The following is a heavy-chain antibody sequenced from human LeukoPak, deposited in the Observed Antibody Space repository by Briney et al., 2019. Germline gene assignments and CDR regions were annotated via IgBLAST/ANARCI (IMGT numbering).Heavy chain of an antibody. CDR3: ARPQGDCSSTSCYHRLAYFDY. CDR2: ISPNNGDT. J-gene: IGHJ4*02. CDR1: GYTFTNYG. Sequence: ASVKVSCKASGYTFTNYGITWVRQAPGQGLEWMGWISPNNGDTNYAQKLQGRVTMTTDTSTSTAYMELRSLRSDDTAVYYCARPQGDCSSTSCYHRLAYFDYWGQGTLVTVSS. D-gene: IGHD2-2*01. V-gene: IGHV1-18*01.